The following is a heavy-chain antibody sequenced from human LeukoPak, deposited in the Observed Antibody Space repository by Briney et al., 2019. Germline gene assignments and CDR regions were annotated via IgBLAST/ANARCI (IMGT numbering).Heavy chain of an antibody. CDR1: GFTFSSYA. CDR3: AKDPEYSSDWYWNY. CDR2: ISGSGGST. Sequence: GGSLRLSCAASGFTFSSYAMSWVRQAPGKGLEWVSAISGSGGSTYSADSVKGRFTISRDNSKNTLYLQMNSLRAEDTAVYYCAKDPEYSSDWYWNYWGQRTLVTVSS. D-gene: IGHD6-19*01. V-gene: IGHV3-23*01. J-gene: IGHJ4*02.